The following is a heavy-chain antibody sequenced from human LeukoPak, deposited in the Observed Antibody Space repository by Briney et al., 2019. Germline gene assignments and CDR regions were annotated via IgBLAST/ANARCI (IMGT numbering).Heavy chain of an antibody. CDR3: AKDWKEGPTVPSADWYFDL. V-gene: IGHV3-23*01. J-gene: IGHJ2*01. D-gene: IGHD4-17*01. Sequence: PGGSLRLSCAASGFAFSSYAMTWVRQAPGKGLEWVSAISASGGNTYYANSVKGRFTISRDNSKNTLYLQMNSLRAEDTAVYYCAKDWKEGPTVPSADWYFDLWGRGTLVTVSS. CDR2: ISASGGNT. CDR1: GFAFSSYA.